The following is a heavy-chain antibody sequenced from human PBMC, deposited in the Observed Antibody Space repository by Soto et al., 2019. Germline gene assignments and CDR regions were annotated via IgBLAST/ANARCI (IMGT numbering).Heavy chain of an antibody. Sequence: QVHLVQSGAEVRKPGASVKVSCKASGYSFTSYGISWVRQAPGQGLEWMGWISTDNGNTNYAHNLQGRVSMTIDPSTSTAYMELWSLGSDDTAIYFCATYPRPYKWTDIWGRGTQLTVSS. V-gene: IGHV1-18*01. CDR2: ISTDNGNT. CDR3: ATYPRPYKWTDI. J-gene: IGHJ4*02. D-gene: IGHD1-20*01. CDR1: GYSFTSYG.